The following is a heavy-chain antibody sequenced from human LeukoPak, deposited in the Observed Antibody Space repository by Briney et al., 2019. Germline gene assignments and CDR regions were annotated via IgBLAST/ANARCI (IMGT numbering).Heavy chain of an antibody. Sequence: PSETLSLTCTVSGGSISSYYWSWIRQPAGKGLEWIGRIYTSGSTNYNPSLKSRVTISVDTSKNQFSMKLSSVTAADTAVYYCASSTGSGSYYPLFDYWGQGTLVTVSS. J-gene: IGHJ4*02. CDR1: GGSISSYY. CDR2: IYTSGST. D-gene: IGHD3-10*01. CDR3: ASSTGSGSYYPLFDY. V-gene: IGHV4-4*07.